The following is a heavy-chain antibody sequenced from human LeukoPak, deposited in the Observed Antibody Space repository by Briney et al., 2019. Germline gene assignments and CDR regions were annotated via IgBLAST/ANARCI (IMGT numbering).Heavy chain of an antibody. CDR2: IYPGDSDT. CDR3: AIRYCSGGSCYSVDY. Sequence: GESLKISCKGSGYSFTNYWIGWVRQMPGKGLEWMGIIYPGDSDTRYSPSFQGQVTISADKSISTAYLQWSSLKASDTAMYYCAIRYCSGGSCYSVDYWGQGTLVTVSS. V-gene: IGHV5-51*01. CDR1: GYSFTNYW. J-gene: IGHJ4*02. D-gene: IGHD2-15*01.